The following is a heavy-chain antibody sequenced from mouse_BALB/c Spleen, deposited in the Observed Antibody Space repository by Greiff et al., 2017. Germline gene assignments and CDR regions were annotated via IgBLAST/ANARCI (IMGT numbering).Heavy chain of an antibody. CDR3: TRVYDYYFDY. Sequence: DVMLVESGGGLVKPGGSLKLSCAASGFTFSSYTMSWVRQTPEKRLEWVATISSGGSYTYYPDSVKGRFTISRDNAKNTLYLQMSSLKSEDTAMYYCTRVYDYYFDYWGQGTTLTVSS. CDR2: ISSGGSYT. V-gene: IGHV5-6-4*01. CDR1: GFTFSSYT. D-gene: IGHD2-3*01. J-gene: IGHJ2*01.